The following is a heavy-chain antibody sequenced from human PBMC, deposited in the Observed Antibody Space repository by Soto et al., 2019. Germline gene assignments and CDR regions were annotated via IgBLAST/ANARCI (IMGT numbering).Heavy chain of an antibody. CDR3: ARGGSLNWYFVL. CDR2: INSDGSST. J-gene: IGHJ2*01. V-gene: IGHV3-74*01. Sequence: EVKLVESGGGLVQPGGSLRLSCAASGFTFSSYWIHWVRQAPGKGLVWVSRINSDGSSTSYADSVTGRFTISRDNATNTLYLQMNSLRAEDTAVYYCARGGSLNWYFVLWGRGTLVTGSS. D-gene: IGHD1-26*01. CDR1: GFTFSSYW.